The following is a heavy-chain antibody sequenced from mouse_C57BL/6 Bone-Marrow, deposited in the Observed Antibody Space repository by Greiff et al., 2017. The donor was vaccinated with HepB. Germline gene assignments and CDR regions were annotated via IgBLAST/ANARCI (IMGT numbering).Heavy chain of an antibody. V-gene: IGHV1-63*01. Sequence: VQLQQSGAELVRPGPSVKMSCKASGYTFTNYWIGWAKQRPGHGLEWIGDIYPGGGYTNYNEKFKGKATLTADKSSSTAYMQFSSLTSEDSAIYYCARWGTTYYFDCWGEGTTLTVSS. CDR1: GYTFTNYW. J-gene: IGHJ2*01. D-gene: IGHD1-1*01. CDR2: IYPGGGYT. CDR3: ARWGTTYYFDC.